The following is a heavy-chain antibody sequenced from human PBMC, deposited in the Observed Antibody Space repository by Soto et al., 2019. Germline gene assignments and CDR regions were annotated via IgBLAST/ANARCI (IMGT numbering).Heavy chain of an antibody. J-gene: IGHJ4*02. CDR3: VSLAR. V-gene: IGHV1-8*01. CDR2: MSHNSGDT. CDR1: GYTFTNYD. Sequence: QVQLVQSGAEVRKPGASVTVSCKASGYTFTNYDINWVRQATGQGLEWMGWMSHNSGDTGCAQKFQGRVTLTRNASISTAYMELSSLRSDDTAVYYCVSLARWGQGTLVTVSS.